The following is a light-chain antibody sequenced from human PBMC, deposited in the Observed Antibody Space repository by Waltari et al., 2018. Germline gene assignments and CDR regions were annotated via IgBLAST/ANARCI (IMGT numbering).Light chain of an antibody. CDR1: SSNIGSYY. J-gene: IGLJ2*01. Sequence: QSLLTQPPSASGTPGQRVTISCSGSSSNIGSYYVYWYQQLPGTAPKLLIDGNNQRPSGVPDRFSGSKSGTSGSLAISGLRSEDEADYYCAAWDDRLRGVVFGGGTKL. V-gene: IGLV1-47*01. CDR2: GNN. CDR3: AAWDDRLRGVV.